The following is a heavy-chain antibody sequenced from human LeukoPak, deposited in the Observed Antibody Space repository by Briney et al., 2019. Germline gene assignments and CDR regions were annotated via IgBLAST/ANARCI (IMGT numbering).Heavy chain of an antibody. V-gene: IGHV4-39*01. J-gene: IGHJ3*02. CDR2: ISYSGTT. CDR1: GGSISSSTYY. CDR3: ARHLGTPDAFDI. Sequence: SGTLSLTCTVSGGSISSSTYYWGWIRQPPGKGLEWIGSISYSGTTYYNPSLKSRVTISVDTSKNQFSLKLSSVTAADTAVYYCARHLGTPDAFDIWGQGTMVTVSS.